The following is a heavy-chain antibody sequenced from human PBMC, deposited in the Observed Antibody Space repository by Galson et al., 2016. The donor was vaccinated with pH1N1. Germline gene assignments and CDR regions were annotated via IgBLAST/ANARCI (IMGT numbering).Heavy chain of an antibody. Sequence: QSGAEVKKPGESLKISCKGSGYRFSSSWIGWVRQMPGKGLEWMGIIHLGCSHIRYSPSFQGQVTISADKSINIVSLQWSSLKASDTAMYYCARQNDYGDYRGDAFDIWGQGTMVTVSS. J-gene: IGHJ3*02. D-gene: IGHD4-17*01. V-gene: IGHV5-51*01. CDR2: IHLGCSHI. CDR1: GYRFSSSW. CDR3: ARQNDYGDYRGDAFDI.